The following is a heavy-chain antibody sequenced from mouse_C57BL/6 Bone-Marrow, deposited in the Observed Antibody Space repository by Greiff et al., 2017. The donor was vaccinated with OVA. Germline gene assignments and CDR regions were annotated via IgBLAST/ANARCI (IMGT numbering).Heavy chain of an antibody. V-gene: IGHV1-59*01. D-gene: IGHD2-3*01. CDR1: GYTFTSYW. CDR3: ARKWLLVYFDY. J-gene: IGHJ2*01. CDR2: IDPSDSYT. Sequence: QVHVKQPGAELVRPGTSVKLSCKASGYTFTSYWIHWVKQRPGQGLEWIGVIDPSDSYTNYNQKFKGKATLTVDTSSSTAYMQLSSLTSEDSAVYYCARKWLLVYFDYWGQGTTLTVSS.